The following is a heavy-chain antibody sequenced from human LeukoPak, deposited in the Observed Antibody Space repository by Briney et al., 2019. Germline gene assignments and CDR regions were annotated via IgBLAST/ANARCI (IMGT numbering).Heavy chain of an antibody. D-gene: IGHD6-13*01. Sequence: GESLKISCKGSGYSFTSYWIGWVRQMPGKGLEWMGIIYPGDSDTRYSPSFQGQVTISADKSISTAYLQWSSLKASDTAMYYCARRLAAAADGNWFDPWGQGTLVTVSS. J-gene: IGHJ5*02. CDR2: IYPGDSDT. CDR1: GYSFTSYW. CDR3: ARRLAAAADGNWFDP. V-gene: IGHV5-51*01.